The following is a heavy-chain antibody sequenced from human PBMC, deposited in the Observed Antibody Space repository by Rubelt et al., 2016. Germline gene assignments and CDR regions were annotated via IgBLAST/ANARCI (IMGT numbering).Heavy chain of an antibody. J-gene: IGHJ4*02. V-gene: IGHV4-34*01. Sequence: QVQLQQWGAGLLKPSETLSLTCAVYGGSFSGYYWSWIRQPPGKGLEWIGEINHSGSTNYNPSLKRRVTISVDTSKNQFSLKRSSVTAADTAVYYCARGSAADYWGQGTLVTVSS. CDR2: INHSGST. CDR1: GGSFSGYY. CDR3: ARGSAADY.